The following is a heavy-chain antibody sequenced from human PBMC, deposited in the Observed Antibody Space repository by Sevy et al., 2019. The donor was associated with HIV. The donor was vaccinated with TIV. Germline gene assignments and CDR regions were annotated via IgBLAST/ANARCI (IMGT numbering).Heavy chain of an antibody. V-gene: IGHV7-4-1*02. CDR3: ARDYYDSSGYYRPRSPYFDY. CDR2: INTNTGNP. CDR1: GYTFTSYA. D-gene: IGHD3-22*01. J-gene: IGHJ4*02. Sequence: ASVKVSCKASGYTFTSYAMNWVRQAPGQGLEWMGWINTNTGNPTYAQGFTGRFVFSLDTSVSTAYLKISSLKAEDTAVYYCARDYYDSSGYYRPRSPYFDYWGQGTLVTVSS.